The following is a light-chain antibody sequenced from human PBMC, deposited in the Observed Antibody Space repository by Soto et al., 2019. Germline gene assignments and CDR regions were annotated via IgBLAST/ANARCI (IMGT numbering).Light chain of an antibody. J-gene: IGLJ1*01. Sequence: QSVLTQPASVSGSPGKSITISCTGTISVVGGYNYVSWYQQHPGKAPKLMIYEVSNRPSGVSNRFSGSKSGNTASLTISGLQAEDEADYYCSSYTSSSTYVFGTGTKVTVL. V-gene: IGLV2-14*01. CDR1: ISVVGGYNY. CDR2: EVS. CDR3: SSYTSSSTYV.